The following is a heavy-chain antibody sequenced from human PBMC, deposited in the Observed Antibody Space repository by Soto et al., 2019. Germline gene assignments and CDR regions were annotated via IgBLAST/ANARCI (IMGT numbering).Heavy chain of an antibody. CDR2: IYSGGST. J-gene: IGHJ4*02. CDR1: GFTVIRKY. Sequence: EVQLEESGGGLVQPGGSLRLSCVVSGFTVIRKYMSWVRQAPGKGLEWVSVIYSGGSTYYADSVKGRFTISRHNSKNTLYLQMNSLRAEDTAVYYCARGGNPNYYWGQGTLVTVSS. D-gene: IGHD4-4*01. V-gene: IGHV3-53*04. CDR3: ARGGNPNYY.